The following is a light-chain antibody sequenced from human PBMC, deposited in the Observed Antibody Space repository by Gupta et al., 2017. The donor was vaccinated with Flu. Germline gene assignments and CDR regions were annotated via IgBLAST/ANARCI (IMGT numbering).Light chain of an antibody. Sequence: QSALTQPPSASGSPGQSVTISCTGTSSDVGGYNYVSWYQQHPGKPPKLMIYEVSKRPSGVPDRFSGSKSGNTASLTVSGRKAAEEADYYCSSDAGSNNWVFGGGTKLTVL. CDR2: EVS. J-gene: IGLJ3*02. CDR1: SSDVGGYNY. CDR3: SSDAGSNNWV. V-gene: IGLV2-8*01.